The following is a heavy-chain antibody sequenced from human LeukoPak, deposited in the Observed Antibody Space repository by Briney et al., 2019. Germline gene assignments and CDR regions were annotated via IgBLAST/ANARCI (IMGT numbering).Heavy chain of an antibody. D-gene: IGHD3-22*01. CDR1: GYTFTSYG. V-gene: IGHV1-69*13. J-gene: IGHJ6*02. Sequence: SVKVSCKASGYTFTSYGISWVRQAPGQGLEWMGGIIPIFGTANYAQKFQGRVTITADESTSTAYMELSSLRSEDTAVYYCARGPYYYDSSGYYHYYYYGMDVWGQGTTVTVSS. CDR3: ARGPYYYDSSGYYHYYYYGMDV. CDR2: IIPIFGTA.